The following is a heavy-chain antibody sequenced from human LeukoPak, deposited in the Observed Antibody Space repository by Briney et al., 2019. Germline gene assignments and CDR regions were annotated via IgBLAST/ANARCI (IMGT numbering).Heavy chain of an antibody. J-gene: IGHJ3*02. CDR1: GGSISSGGYY. CDR3: AQWFGESKGAFDI. Sequence: SETLSLTCTVSGGSISSGGYYWSWIRQPPGKGLEWIGYIYHSGSTYYNPSLKSRVTISVDRSKNQFSLKLSSVTAADTAVYYCAQWFGESKGAFDIWGQGTMVTVSS. D-gene: IGHD3-10*01. CDR2: IYHSGST. V-gene: IGHV4-30-2*01.